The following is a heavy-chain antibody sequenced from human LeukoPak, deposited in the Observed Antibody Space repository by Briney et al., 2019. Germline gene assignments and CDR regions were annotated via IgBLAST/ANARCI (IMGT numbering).Heavy chain of an antibody. CDR2: ISSSSSYI. V-gene: IGHV3-21*01. CDR3: ARSGIAVAGHYYYYGMDV. J-gene: IGHJ6*02. D-gene: IGHD6-19*01. Sequence: KPGGSLRLSCAASGFTFSSYSMNWVRQAPGKGLEWVSSISSSSSYIYYADSVKGRFTISRDNAKNSLYLQMNSLRTEDTAVYYCARSGIAVAGHYYYYGMDVWGQGTTVTVSS. CDR1: GFTFSSYS.